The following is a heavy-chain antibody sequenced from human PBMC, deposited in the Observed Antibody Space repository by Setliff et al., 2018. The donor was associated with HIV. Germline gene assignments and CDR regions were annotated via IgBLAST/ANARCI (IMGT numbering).Heavy chain of an antibody. CDR2: IWYGGSNQ. CDR3: ARYSSSWHTFDY. J-gene: IGHJ4*02. V-gene: IGHV3-33*01. D-gene: IGHD6-13*01. Sequence: GGSLRLSCAASGFIFSHYAMHWVRQAPGKGLEWVAVIWYGGSNQNYADSVKGRLTVSRDNSNNTLYLQMDSLTPQDTAVYHCARYSSSWHTFDYWGQGSLVTVSS. CDR1: GFIFSHYA.